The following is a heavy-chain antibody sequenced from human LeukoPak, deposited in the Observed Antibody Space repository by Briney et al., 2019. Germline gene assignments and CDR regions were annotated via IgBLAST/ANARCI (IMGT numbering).Heavy chain of an antibody. CDR1: GGSISSYY. CDR3: ARWYCSSTSCSPYFDY. CDR2: IHTSGST. D-gene: IGHD2-2*01. J-gene: IGHJ4*02. Sequence: SETLSLTCTVSGGSISSYYWSWIRQPAGKGLEWIGRIHTSGSTNYNPSLKSRVTMSVDTSKNQFSLKLSSVTAADTAVYYCARWYCSSTSCSPYFDYWGQGTLVTVSS. V-gene: IGHV4-4*07.